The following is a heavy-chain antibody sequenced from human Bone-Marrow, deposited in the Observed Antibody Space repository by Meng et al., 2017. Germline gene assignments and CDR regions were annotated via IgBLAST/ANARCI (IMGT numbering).Heavy chain of an antibody. CDR3: ARGLSKAAAGQKVGNWFDP. J-gene: IGHJ5*02. CDR1: GGSINSYH. V-gene: IGHV4-59*01. Sequence: SETLSLTCTVSGGSINSYHWSWIRQPPGKGLEWIANIYYSGSTHYNPSLKSRVTISVDTSKKQFSLEVSSVTAADTAVYYCARGLSKAAAGQKVGNWFDPWGQGTLVTVSS. D-gene: IGHD6-13*01. CDR2: IYYSGST.